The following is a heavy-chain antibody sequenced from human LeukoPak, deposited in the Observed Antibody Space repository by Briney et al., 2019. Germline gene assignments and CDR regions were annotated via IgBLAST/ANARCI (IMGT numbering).Heavy chain of an antibody. V-gene: IGHV4-31*03. CDR2: IYYSGST. J-gene: IGHJ4*02. Sequence: NPSQTLSLTCTVSGGSISSGGYYCSWIRQHPGKGLEGIAYIYYSGSTYDNPSLKSRVTISVDTSKNQFSLKLSSVTAADTAVYYCARADSSGYYYVNWGQGTLVTVSS. CDR3: ARADSSGYYYVN. D-gene: IGHD3-22*01. CDR1: GGSISSGGYY.